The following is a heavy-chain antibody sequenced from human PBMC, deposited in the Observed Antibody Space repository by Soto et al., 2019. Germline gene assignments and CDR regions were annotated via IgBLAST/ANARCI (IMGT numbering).Heavy chain of an antibody. D-gene: IGHD6-6*01. CDR2: ISVVSSIT. CDR1: ALIFSGFC. CDR3: ARDLSSSIEGQ. V-gene: IGHV3-21*01. Sequence: GGSLRLSCAASALIFSGFCMNWVRQTPGKGLEWVSSISVVSSITYYADSVKGRFTISRDNAKSSLFLQMNSLRAEDTAVYFCARDLSSSIEGQWGQGT. J-gene: IGHJ4*02.